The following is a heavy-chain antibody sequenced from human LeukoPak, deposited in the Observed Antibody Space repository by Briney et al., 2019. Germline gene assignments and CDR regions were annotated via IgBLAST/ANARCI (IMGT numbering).Heavy chain of an antibody. J-gene: IGHJ4*02. V-gene: IGHV3-48*03. CDR3: ARFSSSWLLDY. CDR2: ISSSGSTI. D-gene: IGHD6-13*01. Sequence: GGSLRLSCAASGFTFSSYEMNWVRQAAGKGLEWVSYISSSGSTIYYADSVKGRFTISRDNAKQSLYLLMNSLRAEDTGVYYCARFSSSWLLDYWGQGTLVTVSS. CDR1: GFTFSSYE.